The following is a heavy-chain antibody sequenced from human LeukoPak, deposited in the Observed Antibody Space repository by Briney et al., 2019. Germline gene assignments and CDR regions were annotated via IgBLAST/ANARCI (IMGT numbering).Heavy chain of an antibody. J-gene: IGHJ6*03. CDR1: GFTFSSYN. Sequence: GGSLRLSCAASGFTFSSYNMNWVRQAPGKGLEWVSYISSSSNTIYYADSVKGRFTISRDNAKNSLYLQMNSLRAEDTAVYYCARDSARYDSSGYYYHYYYYYMDVWGKGTTVTVSS. D-gene: IGHD3-22*01. CDR3: ARDSARYDSSGYYYHYYYYYMDV. V-gene: IGHV3-48*01. CDR2: ISSSSNTI.